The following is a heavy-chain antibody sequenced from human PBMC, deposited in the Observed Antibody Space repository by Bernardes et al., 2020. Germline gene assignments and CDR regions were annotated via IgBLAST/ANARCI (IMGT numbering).Heavy chain of an antibody. CDR1: GYRFTGYY. CDR2: INPNSGGT. D-gene: IGHD3-9*01. CDR3: ARDVLQSFDWSPDYSYYGMDV. Sequence: ASVKVSCKASGYRFTGYYMYWVRQAPGQGLEWMGRINPNSGGTNYAQKFQGRVTMTRDTSISTVYMELSRLTSDDTAVYYCARDVLQSFDWSPDYSYYGMDVWGQGTTVTVSS. V-gene: IGHV1-2*06. J-gene: IGHJ6*02.